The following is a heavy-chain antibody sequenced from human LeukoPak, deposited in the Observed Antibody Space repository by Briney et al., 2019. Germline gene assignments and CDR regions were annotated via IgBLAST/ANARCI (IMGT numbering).Heavy chain of an antibody. Sequence: GASVKVSCKASGGTFSSYAISWVRQAPGQGLEWMGRIIPILGIANYAQKFQGGVTITADKSTSTAYMELSSLRSEDTAVYYCARDPGGGYCSGGSCYSDYWGQGTLVTVSS. V-gene: IGHV1-69*04. CDR1: GGTFSSYA. J-gene: IGHJ4*02. CDR3: ARDPGGGYCSGGSCYSDY. D-gene: IGHD2-15*01. CDR2: IIPILGIA.